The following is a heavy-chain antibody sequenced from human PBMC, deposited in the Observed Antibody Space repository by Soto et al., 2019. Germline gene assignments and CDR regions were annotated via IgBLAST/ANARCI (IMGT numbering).Heavy chain of an antibody. V-gene: IGHV3-30-3*01. CDR2: ISYDGSDK. D-gene: IGHD3-22*01. CDR3: ARVVVVIPPGYYYAMDV. J-gene: IGHJ6*02. Sequence: GSLRLSCAASGLTFSSYGMNWVRQAPGKGLEWVAVISYDGSDKYYADSVKGRFTISRDNGKNSLFLQMNSLRDEDTAVYYCARVVVVIPPGYYYAMDVWGQGTTVTVSS. CDR1: GLTFSSYG.